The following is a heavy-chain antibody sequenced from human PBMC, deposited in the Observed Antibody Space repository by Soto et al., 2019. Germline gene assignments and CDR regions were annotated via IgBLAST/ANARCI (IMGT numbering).Heavy chain of an antibody. CDR2: IIPIFGTA. CDR3: ARVKRYYDSSGYYDY. J-gene: IGHJ4*02. Sequence: QVQLVQSGAEVKKPGSSVKVSCKASGGTFSSYAISWVRQAPGQGLEWMGGIIPIFGTANYAQKFQGRVTITADESTRTAYLELSSLRSEDTAVYYCARVKRYYDSSGYYDYWGQGTLVTVSS. D-gene: IGHD3-22*01. V-gene: IGHV1-69*01. CDR1: GGTFSSYA.